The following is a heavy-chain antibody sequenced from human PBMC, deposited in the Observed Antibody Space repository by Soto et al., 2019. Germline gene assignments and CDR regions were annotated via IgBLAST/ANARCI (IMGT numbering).Heavy chain of an antibody. D-gene: IGHD2-2*01. V-gene: IGHV1-18*01. Sequence: QVQLVQSGAEVKKPGASVKVSCQASGYTFGIYGLTWVRQAPGQGPEWMGWISPSSGRTKYAQKFQGRVTMTTKTSTNTAHMELRSLTSDDTAVYYCSRESVCSGTSCPWDYWGQGTLVTVSS. J-gene: IGHJ4*02. CDR2: ISPSSGRT. CDR1: GYTFGIYG. CDR3: SRESVCSGTSCPWDY.